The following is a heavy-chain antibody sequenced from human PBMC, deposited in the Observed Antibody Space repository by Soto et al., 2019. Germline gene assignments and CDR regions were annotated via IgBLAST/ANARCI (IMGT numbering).Heavy chain of an antibody. Sequence: GGSLRLSCDVSVFRFTSSAMTSIRQCSGKVLEWLSLITSSGRYTEYAGSVKGRFTISRDNHKKTLYLQMNGVVLDDTAVYFFAKDPQSENLHPESGMEVWAQGTTVTV. CDR1: VFRFTSSA. J-gene: IGHJ6*01. CDR2: ITSSGRYT. CDR3: AKDPQSENLHPESGMEV. V-gene: IGHV3-23*01.